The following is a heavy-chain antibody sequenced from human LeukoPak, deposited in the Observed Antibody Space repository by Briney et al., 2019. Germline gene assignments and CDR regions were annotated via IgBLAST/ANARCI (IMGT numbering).Heavy chain of an antibody. V-gene: IGHV3-11*01. Sequence: GRSLRLSCAASGFTFSDYYMSWIRQAPGKGLEWISYISSSGSTIKYADSVKGRLTISRDNAKNSLYLQMNSLRAEDTAVYYCARQWSPGTDYWGQGTLVIVSS. CDR1: GFTFSDYY. D-gene: IGHD2-8*01. J-gene: IGHJ4*02. CDR2: ISSSGSTI. CDR3: ARQWSPGTDY.